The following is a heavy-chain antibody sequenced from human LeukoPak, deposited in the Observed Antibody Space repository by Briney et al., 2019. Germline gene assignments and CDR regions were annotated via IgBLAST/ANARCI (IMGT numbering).Heavy chain of an antibody. Sequence: PSETLSLTCAVSGGSISSGGYCWGWIRQPPGKGLEWIGYIYHSGSTYYNPSLKSRVTISVDRSKNKFSLKLSSVTAADTAVYYCARGGYGRGFDYWGQGTLVTVSS. CDR2: IYHSGST. V-gene: IGHV4-30-2*01. CDR1: GGSISSGGYC. J-gene: IGHJ4*02. CDR3: ARGGYGRGFDY. D-gene: IGHD5-12*01.